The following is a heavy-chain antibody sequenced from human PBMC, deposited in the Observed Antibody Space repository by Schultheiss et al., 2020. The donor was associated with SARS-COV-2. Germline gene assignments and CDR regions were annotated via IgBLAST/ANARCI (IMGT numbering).Heavy chain of an antibody. CDR3: ARGGNGYQLRW. V-gene: IGHV3-23*01. CDR2: ISGSGGST. CDR1: GFTFSSYA. D-gene: IGHD2-2*01. J-gene: IGHJ4*02. Sequence: GGSLRLSCAASGFTFSSYAMSWVRQAPGKGLEWVSAISGSGGSTYYADSVKGRFTISRDNSKNTLYLQMNSLRAEDTAVYYCARGGNGYQLRWWGQGTLVTVSS.